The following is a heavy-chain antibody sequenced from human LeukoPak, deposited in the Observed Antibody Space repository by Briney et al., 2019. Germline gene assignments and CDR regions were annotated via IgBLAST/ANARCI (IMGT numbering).Heavy chain of an antibody. J-gene: IGHJ4*02. CDR3: ARASWISSADAVW. Sequence: GGSLRLSCAASGFSFSHYAMSWGRQAPTRGLERVSSLRGDGETFYADCVMGRFTHSRDDSSNTVFLQLNNLRVDDTAVYYCARASWISSADAVWWGQGTLVTVSS. D-gene: IGHD2-2*03. CDR1: GFSFSHYA. CDR2: LRGDGET. V-gene: IGHV3-23*01.